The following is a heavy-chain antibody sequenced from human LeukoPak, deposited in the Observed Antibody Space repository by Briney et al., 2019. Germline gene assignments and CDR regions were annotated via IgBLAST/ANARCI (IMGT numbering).Heavy chain of an antibody. Sequence: GGSLRLSCAASGFTFSSYAMSWVRQAPGKGLEWVSAISASGGSTFYADSVKGRFTISRDNSKNTLYLQMNSLRAEDTALYYCAKGRGYSGYDFFDYWGQGTQVTVSS. J-gene: IGHJ4*02. D-gene: IGHD5-12*01. CDR3: AKGRGYSGYDFFDY. CDR1: GFTFSSYA. CDR2: ISASGGST. V-gene: IGHV3-23*01.